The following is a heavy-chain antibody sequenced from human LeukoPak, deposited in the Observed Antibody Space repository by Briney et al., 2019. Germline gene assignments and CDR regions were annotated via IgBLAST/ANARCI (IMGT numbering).Heavy chain of an antibody. V-gene: IGHV4-39*01. CDR1: GGSISSSSYY. D-gene: IGHD1-26*01. CDR3: ARHRIVGATHTLDAFDI. Sequence: SETLSLTCTVSGGSISSSSYYWGWVRQPPGKGLEWIGSIYYSGSTYYNPSLKSRVTISVDTSKNQFSLKLSSVTAADTAVYYCARHRIVGATHTLDAFDIWGQGTMVTVSS. J-gene: IGHJ3*02. CDR2: IYYSGST.